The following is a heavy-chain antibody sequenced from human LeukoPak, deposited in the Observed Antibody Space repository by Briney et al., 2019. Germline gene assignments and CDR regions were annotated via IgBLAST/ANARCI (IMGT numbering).Heavy chain of an antibody. CDR1: GFTFSSHW. CDR3: ARGWDYYDSSVSEGSWFDP. CDR2: INSDGSSR. V-gene: IGHV3-74*01. D-gene: IGHD3-22*01. Sequence: GGSLRLSCASSGFTFSSHWMHWVRQAPGKGLVWVSRINSDGSSRRYADSVKGRSTISRDNAKNTLSLQMNSLRAEDTAVYYCARGWDYYDSSVSEGSWFDPWGQGTLVTVSS. J-gene: IGHJ5*02.